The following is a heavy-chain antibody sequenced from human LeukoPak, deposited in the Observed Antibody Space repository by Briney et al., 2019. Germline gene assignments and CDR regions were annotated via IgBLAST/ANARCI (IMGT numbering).Heavy chain of an antibody. CDR1: GFTFTSRSA. CDR3: AAPYSSTWFDY. Sequence: XXGFTFTSRSAVQWVRQARGQRLEWIGWIVVGSDNTNYAQKFQERVTITRDMSTSTSYMELSSLRSEDTAVYYCAAPYSSTWFDYWGQGTLVTVSS. V-gene: IGHV1-58*01. CDR2: IVVGSDNT. D-gene: IGHD6-13*01. J-gene: IGHJ4*02.